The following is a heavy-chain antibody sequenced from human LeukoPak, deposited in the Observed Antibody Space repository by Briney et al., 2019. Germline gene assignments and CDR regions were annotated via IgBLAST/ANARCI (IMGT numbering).Heavy chain of an antibody. CDR3: AKGRPWELYGGIDY. CDR2: ISGSGGST. J-gene: IGHJ4*02. CDR1: GFTFSSYG. Sequence: GGSLRLSCTASGFTFSSYGMSWVRQAPGKGLEWVSAISGSGGSTYYADSVKGRFTISRDNSKNSLYLQMTSLRAEDTAVYYCAKGRPWELYGGIDYWGQGTPVTVSS. D-gene: IGHD1-26*01. V-gene: IGHV3-23*01.